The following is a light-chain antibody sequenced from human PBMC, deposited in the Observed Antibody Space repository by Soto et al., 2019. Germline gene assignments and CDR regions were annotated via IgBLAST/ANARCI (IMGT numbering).Light chain of an antibody. Sequence: EIGLTQSPATPSVAPGERATLSFRASQSVSSNLAWYQHKPGQTPRLLIYDTSTRATGVPARFSGSRSGTEFTLTISSLQPEDFATYYCQQSHTTPFTFGGGTKVDI. J-gene: IGKJ4*01. V-gene: IGKV3-15*01. CDR1: QSVSSN. CDR3: QQSHTTPFT. CDR2: DTS.